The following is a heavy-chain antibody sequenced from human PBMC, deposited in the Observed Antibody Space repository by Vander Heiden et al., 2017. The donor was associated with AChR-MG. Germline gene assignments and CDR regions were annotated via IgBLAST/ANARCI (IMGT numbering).Heavy chain of an antibody. CDR2: ISSSRSTI. CDR1: GFTFSSYR. D-gene: IGHD4-17*01. CDR3: AREDYGGNFYYYYYGMDV. Sequence: EVQLVESGGGLVQPGGSLRLSCPASGFTFSSYRMNWVRQAPGKGLEWVSYISSSRSTIYYADSVKGRFTISRDNAKNSLYLQMNSLRAEDTAVYYCAREDYGGNFYYYYYGMDVWGQGTTVTVSS. J-gene: IGHJ6*02. V-gene: IGHV3-48*01.